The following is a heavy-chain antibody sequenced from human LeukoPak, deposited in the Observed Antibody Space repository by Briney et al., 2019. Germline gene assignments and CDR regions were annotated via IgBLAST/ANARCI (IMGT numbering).Heavy chain of an antibody. V-gene: IGHV3-30*02. CDR3: AVIRRYQLAQTKGFDY. Sequence: TGGSLRLSCAASGFTFSSYGMHWVRLAPGKGLEWVAFIRYDGSNKYYADSVKGRFTISRDNSKNTLYLQMNSLRAEDTAVYYCAVIRRYQLAQTKGFDYWGQGTLVTVSS. CDR1: GFTFSSYG. CDR2: IRYDGSNK. D-gene: IGHD2-2*01. J-gene: IGHJ4*02.